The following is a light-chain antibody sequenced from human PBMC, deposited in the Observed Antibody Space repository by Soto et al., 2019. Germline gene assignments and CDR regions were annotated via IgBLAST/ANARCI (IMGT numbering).Light chain of an antibody. Sequence: QSALTQPPSVSGSPGQSVTISCTGTSSDIGRYNRVSWYQQPPGAAPKLIIYEVTNRPSGVPDRFSGSKSGNAASLTISGLQAGDEADYFCSSSTTSSTLVFGGGTKLTVL. V-gene: IGLV2-18*02. CDR1: SSDIGRYNR. J-gene: IGLJ3*02. CDR2: EVT. CDR3: SSSTTSSTLV.